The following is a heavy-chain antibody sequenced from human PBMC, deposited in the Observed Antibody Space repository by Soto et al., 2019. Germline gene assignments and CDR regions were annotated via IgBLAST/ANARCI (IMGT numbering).Heavy chain of an antibody. Sequence: QITLKESGPTLVKPTQTLTLTCTFSGFSLSTSGVGVGWIRQPPGKALEWLALLFWDDDDRYSPSLKRRLTIAKDTSKDQVVLTMTNMDPVDTATYFCAHLAFCGGSCYYFDYWGLGTLVTVSS. CDR1: GFSLSTSGVG. V-gene: IGHV2-5*02. D-gene: IGHD2-15*01. CDR2: LFWDDDD. J-gene: IGHJ4*02. CDR3: AHLAFCGGSCYYFDY.